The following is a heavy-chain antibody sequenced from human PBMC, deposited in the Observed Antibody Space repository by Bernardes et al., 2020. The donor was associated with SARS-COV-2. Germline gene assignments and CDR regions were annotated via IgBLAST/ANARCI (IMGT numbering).Heavy chain of an antibody. CDR2: MNPDSGNT. J-gene: IGHJ5*02. CDR3: ARGPIGVAGTRVFDWFDP. Sequence: ASVKASCKASGYTFTNYDINWVRQAAGQGLEWMGWMNPDSGNTGYAQKFQGRITMTRNTSISTAYMELSSLRSEDTAVYYCARGPIGVAGTRVFDWFDPWGQGTLVTVSS. V-gene: IGHV1-8*01. CDR1: GYTFTNYD. D-gene: IGHD6-19*01.